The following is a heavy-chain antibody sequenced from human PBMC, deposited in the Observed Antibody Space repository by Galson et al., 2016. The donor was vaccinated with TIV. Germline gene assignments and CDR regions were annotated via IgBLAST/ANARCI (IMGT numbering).Heavy chain of an antibody. V-gene: IGHV1-69*13. CDR1: GGTFSSFV. J-gene: IGHJ6*02. CDR2: ITPLFGTT. D-gene: IGHD5-18*01. CDR3: AKDRNTAFDTYSYYYGMDV. Sequence: SVKVSCKAPGGTFSSFVFNWVRQAPGQGLEWMGGITPLFGTTNYAQKFQGRVTITADDSTSTVYMELSSLRSEDTAVYYCAKDRNTAFDTYSYYYGMDVWGQGTTVTVSS.